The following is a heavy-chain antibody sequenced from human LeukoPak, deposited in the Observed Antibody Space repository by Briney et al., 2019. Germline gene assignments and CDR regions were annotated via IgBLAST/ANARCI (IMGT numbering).Heavy chain of an antibody. D-gene: IGHD6-25*01. J-gene: IGHJ5*02. CDR1: GYTFTSYD. V-gene: IGHV1-8*01. CDR3: ASTNFGYSREGLWFDP. Sequence: ASVKVSCKASGYTFTSYDINWVRQATGQGLEWMGWMNPNSGNTGYAQKFQGRVTMTRNTSISTAYMELSSLRYEDTAVYYCASTNFGYSREGLWFDPWGQGTLVTVSS. CDR2: MNPNSGNT.